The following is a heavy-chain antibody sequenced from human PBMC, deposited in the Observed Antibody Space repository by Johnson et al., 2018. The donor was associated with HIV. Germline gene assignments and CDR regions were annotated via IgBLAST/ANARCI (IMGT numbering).Heavy chain of an antibody. V-gene: IGHV3-30*18. J-gene: IGHJ3*02. CDR2: ISYDGSNK. Sequence: VQLVESGGGVVQPGRSLRLSCAASAFTFSSFGMHWVRQSPGKGLEWVAVISYDGSNKYYADSVKGRFTISRDNSKNTLYLQMNSLRAEDTAVYYCAKMVHGEPPWAFDIWGQGTMVTVSS. D-gene: IGHD4-17*01. CDR3: AKMVHGEPPWAFDI. CDR1: AFTFSSFG.